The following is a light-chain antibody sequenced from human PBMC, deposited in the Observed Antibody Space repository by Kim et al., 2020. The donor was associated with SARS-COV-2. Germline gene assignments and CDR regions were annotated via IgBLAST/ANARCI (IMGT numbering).Light chain of an antibody. CDR2: AAY. V-gene: IGKV1-27*01. CDR3: QKYNGAPWT. CDR1: QGISND. Sequence: DIQMTQSPSSLSASVGDRLTITCRASQGISNDLAWYQQKPGKVPKLLIFAAYALQSGVPSRFSGSGSGTDFTLTISSLQPEDVATYYCQKYNGAPWTFGQGTKVEIK. J-gene: IGKJ1*01.